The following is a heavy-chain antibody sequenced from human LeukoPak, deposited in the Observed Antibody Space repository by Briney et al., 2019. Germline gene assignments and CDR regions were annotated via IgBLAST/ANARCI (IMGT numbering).Heavy chain of an antibody. D-gene: IGHD3-22*01. Sequence: GGSLRLSCEASGFAFVDYTMHWVRQRPGKGLEWVSLIRWDGGSTHYADSVKGRFTISRGNSKNSLYLQMNSLRAEDTAVYYCARALGSGYYHDAFDIWGQGTMVTVSS. V-gene: IGHV3-43*01. CDR1: GFAFVDYT. CDR3: ARALGSGYYHDAFDI. J-gene: IGHJ3*02. CDR2: IRWDGGST.